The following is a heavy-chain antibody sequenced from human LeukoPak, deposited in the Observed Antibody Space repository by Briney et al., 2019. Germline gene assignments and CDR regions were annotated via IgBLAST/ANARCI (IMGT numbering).Heavy chain of an antibody. CDR3: ARDRAFITMVRGVIRNRWFDP. J-gene: IGHJ5*02. V-gene: IGHV4-34*01. Sequence: PSETLSLTCAVYGGSFSGYYWSWIRQPPGKGLEWIGEIYHSGSTNYNPSLKSRVTISVDKSKNQFSLKLSSVTAADTAVYYCARDRAFITMVRGVIRNRWFDPWGQGTLVTVSS. CDR2: IYHSGST. CDR1: GGSFSGYY. D-gene: IGHD3-10*01.